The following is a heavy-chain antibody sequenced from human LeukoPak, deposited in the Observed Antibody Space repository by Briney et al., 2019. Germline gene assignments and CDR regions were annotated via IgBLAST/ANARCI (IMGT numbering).Heavy chain of an antibody. V-gene: IGHV3-48*02. CDR3: ARDGLGYSSSWYLGYNWFDP. CDR2: ISSSSSTI. D-gene: IGHD6-13*01. Sequence: PGGSLRLSCAASGFTFSSYSMNWVRQAPGKGLEWVSYISSSSSTIYYADSVKGRFTISRDNAKNSLYLQMNGLRDEDTAVYYCARDGLGYSSSWYLGYNWFDPWGQGTLVTVSS. CDR1: GFTFSSYS. J-gene: IGHJ5*02.